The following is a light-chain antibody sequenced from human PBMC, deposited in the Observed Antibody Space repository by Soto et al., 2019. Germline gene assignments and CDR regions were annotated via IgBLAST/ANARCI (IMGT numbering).Light chain of an antibody. V-gene: IGKV3-11*01. CDR3: QQRSNWPVT. J-gene: IGKJ5*01. CDR2: DAF. Sequence: EVVLTQSPATLSLCPGERATLSCRASQSVSSYLAWYQQKPGQAPRLLIYDAFNRATGIPARFSGSGSGTDFTLTISSLEPEDFAVYYCQQRSNWPVTFGQGTRLEIK. CDR1: QSVSSY.